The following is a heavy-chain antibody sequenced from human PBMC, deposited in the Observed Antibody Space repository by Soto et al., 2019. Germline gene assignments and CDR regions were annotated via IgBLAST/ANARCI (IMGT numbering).Heavy chain of an antibody. CDR3: ARDRLVRGYYYYMDV. J-gene: IGHJ6*03. D-gene: IGHD3-10*01. Sequence: SETLSLTCTVSGGSISSYYWSWIRQPPGKGLEWIGYIYYSGCTNYNPSLKSRVTISVDTSKSQFSLKLSSVTAADTAVYYCARDRLVRGYYYYMDVWGKGTTVTVSS. CDR1: GGSISSYY. CDR2: IYYSGCT. V-gene: IGHV4-59*01.